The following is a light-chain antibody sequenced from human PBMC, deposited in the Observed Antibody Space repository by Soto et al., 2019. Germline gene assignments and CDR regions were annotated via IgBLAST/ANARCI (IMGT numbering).Light chain of an antibody. CDR2: AAS. V-gene: IGKV3-15*01. CDR3: QQYNDWPPLT. Sequence: EIVMTQSPATLSLSPGERATLSCRASQSVTRNLAWYQQKPGQPPRLLIYAASARATDVPARFSGSGSGTEFTLTISSLQSEDFAVYFCQQYNDWPPLTFGGGTKVKFK. J-gene: IGKJ4*01. CDR1: QSVTRN.